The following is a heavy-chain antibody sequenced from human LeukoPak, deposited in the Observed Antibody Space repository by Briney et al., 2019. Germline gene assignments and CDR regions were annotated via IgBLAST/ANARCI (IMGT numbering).Heavy chain of an antibody. CDR2: IYTSGST. CDR1: GGSISSSSYY. V-gene: IGHV4-61*02. CDR3: ARDRGYSSSWYEFDY. J-gene: IGHJ4*02. Sequence: SETLSLTCTVSGGSISSSSYYWGWIRQPAGKGLEWIGRIYTSGSTNYNPSLKSRVTMSVDTSKNQFSLKLSSVTAADTAVYYCARDRGYSSSWYEFDYWGQGTLVTVSS. D-gene: IGHD6-13*01.